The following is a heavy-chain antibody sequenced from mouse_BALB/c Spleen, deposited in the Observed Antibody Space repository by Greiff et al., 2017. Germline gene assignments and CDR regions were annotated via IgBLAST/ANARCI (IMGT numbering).Heavy chain of an antibody. V-gene: IGHV5-9-3*01. Sequence: EVKVVESGGGLVKPGGSLKLSCAASGFTFSSYAMSWVRQTPEKRLEWVATISSGGSYTYYPDSVKGRFTISRDNAKNTLYLQMSSLRSEDTAMYYCARQGTGLFDYWGQGTTLTVSS. CDR2: ISSGGSYT. CDR3: ARQGTGLFDY. D-gene: IGHD2-14*01. J-gene: IGHJ2*01. CDR1: GFTFSSYA.